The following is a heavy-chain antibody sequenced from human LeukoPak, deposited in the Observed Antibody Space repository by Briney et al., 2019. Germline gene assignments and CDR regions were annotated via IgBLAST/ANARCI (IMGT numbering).Heavy chain of an antibody. D-gene: IGHD3-22*01. CDR1: GASISSSYY. Sequence: PSETLSLTCTVSGASISSSYYWSWIWQPPGKGLEWIGYIYYSGSTNYNPSLESRVTMSIDTSNNQFSLKLTSVTATDTAVYYCARSPGHRGYDYWGQGTLVTVSS. J-gene: IGHJ4*02. V-gene: IGHV4-59*01. CDR3: ARSPGHRGYDY. CDR2: IYYSGST.